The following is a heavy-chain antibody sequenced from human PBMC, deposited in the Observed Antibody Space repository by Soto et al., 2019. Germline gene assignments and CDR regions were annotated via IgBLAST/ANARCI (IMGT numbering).Heavy chain of an antibody. V-gene: IGHV3-9*01. Sequence: EVQLVESGGGLVQPGTSLRLSCATSGFTFDDYAMHWVRQAPGKGLEWVSGISWNSQSIGYADSVKGRFTISRDYAKKPLFLHLSSLRPEDTAVYFCAKAAGLRYLYSWGQGTLVTVSS. CDR1: GFTFDDYA. CDR2: ISWNSQSI. CDR3: AKAAGLRYLYS. J-gene: IGHJ4*02. D-gene: IGHD2-15*01.